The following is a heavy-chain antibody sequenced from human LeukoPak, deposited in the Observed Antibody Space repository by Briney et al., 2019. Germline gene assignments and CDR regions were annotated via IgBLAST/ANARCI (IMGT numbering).Heavy chain of an antibody. Sequence: SLRLSCAASGFTFDDYAMHWVRQAPGKGLEWVSGISWNSGSIGYADSVKGRFTISRDNAKNSLYLQMNSLRAEDTALYYCAKVSPVYGMDVWGQGTTVTVSS. CDR2: ISWNSGSI. CDR1: GFTFDDYA. J-gene: IGHJ6*02. CDR3: AKVSPVYGMDV. V-gene: IGHV3-9*01. D-gene: IGHD1-14*01.